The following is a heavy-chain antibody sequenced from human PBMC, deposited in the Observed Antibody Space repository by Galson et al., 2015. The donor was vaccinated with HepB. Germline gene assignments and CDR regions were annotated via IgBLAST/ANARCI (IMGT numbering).Heavy chain of an antibody. CDR2: MSGSGGST. D-gene: IGHD3-16*01. Sequence: SLRLSCAASGFTFSTYAMSWVRQAPGKGLEWVSTMSGSGGSTYYADSVKGRFSISRDNSKNTLYLQMNSLRAEDTAVYYCAKDPGGGGGIRWYFDLWGRGTLVTVSS. CDR1: GFTFSTYA. CDR3: AKDPGGGGGIRWYFDL. V-gene: IGHV3-23*01. J-gene: IGHJ2*01.